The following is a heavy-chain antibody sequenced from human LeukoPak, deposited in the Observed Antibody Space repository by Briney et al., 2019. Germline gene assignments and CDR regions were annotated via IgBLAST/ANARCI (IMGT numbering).Heavy chain of an antibody. J-gene: IGHJ4*02. D-gene: IGHD2-15*01. CDR2: ITPDGNAA. CDR3: TRSGYSNGYDY. V-gene: IGHV3-74*03. Sequence: PGGSLRLSCVASGFTFSGHWMHWVRQVPGKGLMAVSRITPDGNAAAYADSVKGRFTISRDNAKNTLYLEMNSLTAEDTALYHCTRSGYSNGYDYWGQGTLLTVSS. CDR1: GFTFSGHW.